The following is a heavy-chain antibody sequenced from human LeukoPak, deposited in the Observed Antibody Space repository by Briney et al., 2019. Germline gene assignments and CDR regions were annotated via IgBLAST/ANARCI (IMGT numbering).Heavy chain of an antibody. J-gene: IGHJ6*02. Sequence: PGGSLRLSCAASGFTFSSYWMSWVSQAPGKGLEWVANIKQDGSEKYYVDSVKGRFTISRDNPKNSLYLQMNSLRAEDTAVYYCARDRVVVVAATVVYYYGMDVWGQGTTVTVSS. D-gene: IGHD2-15*01. CDR2: IKQDGSEK. CDR3: ARDRVVVVAATVVYYYGMDV. V-gene: IGHV3-7*01. CDR1: GFTFSSYW.